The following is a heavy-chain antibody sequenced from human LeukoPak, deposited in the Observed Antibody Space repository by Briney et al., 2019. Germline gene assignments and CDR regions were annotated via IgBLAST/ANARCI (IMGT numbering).Heavy chain of an antibody. Sequence: AGGSLRLSCAASGITFSSYAMHWVRQAPGKGLEWVAVISYDGSNKYYADSVKGRFTISRDNSKNTLYLQMNSLGAEDTAVYYCARVMGRYCSSTSCYVDYWGQGTLVTVSS. CDR3: ARVMGRYCSSTSCYVDY. CDR2: ISYDGSNK. CDR1: GITFSSYA. D-gene: IGHD2-2*01. J-gene: IGHJ4*02. V-gene: IGHV3-30*04.